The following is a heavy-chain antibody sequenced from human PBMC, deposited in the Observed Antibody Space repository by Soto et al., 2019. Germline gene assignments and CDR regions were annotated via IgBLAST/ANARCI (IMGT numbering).Heavy chain of an antibody. CDR3: THRRDYGRMDV. D-gene: IGHD3-16*01. J-gene: IGHJ6*02. Sequence: GSGPTLVNPTQTLTLTCTFSGFSLSTSGMCVSWIRQPPGKALEWLAIIYGDGSKRFSPSLKSRFTITKDTSKNQVVFTMTNMDPVDTATYYCTHRRDYGRMDVWGQGTTVTVSS. V-gene: IGHV2-5*08. CDR1: GFSLSTSGMC. CDR2: IYGDGSK.